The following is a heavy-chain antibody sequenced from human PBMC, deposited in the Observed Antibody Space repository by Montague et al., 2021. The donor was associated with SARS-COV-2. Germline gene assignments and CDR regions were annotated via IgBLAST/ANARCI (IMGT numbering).Heavy chain of an antibody. D-gene: IGHD3-9*01. CDR3: ARGTQASGWLLSPGFDY. CDR2: INHSGST. J-gene: IGHJ4*02. V-gene: IGHV4-34*01. Sequence: SETLSLTCAVYGGSFSGYYWSWIRQPPGKGLEWIGEINHSGSTNYNPSLKSRVTISVDTSKNQFSLKLSSVTAADTAVYYCARGTQASGWLLSPGFDYWGQGTLVTVSS. CDR1: GGSFSGYY.